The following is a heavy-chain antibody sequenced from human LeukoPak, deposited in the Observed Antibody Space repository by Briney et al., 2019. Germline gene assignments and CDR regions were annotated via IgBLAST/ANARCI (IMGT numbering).Heavy chain of an antibody. CDR3: ARGKRGGYYDSSGYEGYYYGMDV. Sequence: ASVKVSCKASGYTFTSYDINWVRQATGQGLEWMGWMNPNSGNTGYAQKFQGRVTMTRNTSMSTAYMELSSLRSEDTAVYYCARGKRGGYYDSSGYEGYYYGMDVWGQGTTVTVSS. CDR1: GYTFTSYD. J-gene: IGHJ6*02. V-gene: IGHV1-8*01. CDR2: MNPNSGNT. D-gene: IGHD3-22*01.